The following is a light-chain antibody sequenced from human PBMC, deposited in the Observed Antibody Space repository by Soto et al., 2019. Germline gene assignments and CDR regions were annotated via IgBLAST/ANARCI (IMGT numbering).Light chain of an antibody. CDR3: QQFNSYPLT. CDR1: QGIGSA. J-gene: IGKJ4*01. Sequence: AIPLTQSPSSLSASVGDRVTITCRASQGIGSALAWYQQRPGEAPRFLIYDASTLGSGVPLRFSGSGSGTYFTLTISTLQLEDFATYYWQQFNSYPLTFGGGTKVEIK. CDR2: DAS. V-gene: IGKV1-13*02.